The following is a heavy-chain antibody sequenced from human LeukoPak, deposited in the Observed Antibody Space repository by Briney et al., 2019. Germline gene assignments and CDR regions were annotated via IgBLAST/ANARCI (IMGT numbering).Heavy chain of an antibody. Sequence: SETLSLTCTVSGGSISSSSYYWGWIRQPPGKGLEWIGSIYYSGSTYYNPSLKSRVTISVDTSKNQFSLKLSSVTAADTAVYYCARGVTGGGYDSRPFDYWGQGTLVTVSS. V-gene: IGHV4-39*07. CDR1: GGSISSSSYY. CDR3: ARGVTGGGYDSRPFDY. J-gene: IGHJ4*02. D-gene: IGHD5-12*01. CDR2: IYYSGST.